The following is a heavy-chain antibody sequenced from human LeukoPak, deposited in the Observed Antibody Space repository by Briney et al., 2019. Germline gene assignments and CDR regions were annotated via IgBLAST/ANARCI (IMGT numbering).Heavy chain of an antibody. V-gene: IGHV4-34*01. CDR3: ARRYSSSSLTGYYYMDV. D-gene: IGHD6-6*01. CDR2: INHSGST. Sequence: SETLSLTCAVYGGSFSGYYWSWIRQPPGKGLEWIGEINHSGSTNYNPSLKSRVTISVDTSKNQFSLKLSSVTAADTAVYYCARRYSSSSLTGYYYMDVWGKGTTVTVSS. CDR1: GGSFSGYY. J-gene: IGHJ6*03.